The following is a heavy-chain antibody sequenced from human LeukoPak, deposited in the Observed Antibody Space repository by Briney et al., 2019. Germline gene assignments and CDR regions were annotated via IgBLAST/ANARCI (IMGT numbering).Heavy chain of an antibody. CDR3: ARVSSSWSLFDY. J-gene: IGHJ4*02. V-gene: IGHV4-34*01. D-gene: IGHD6-13*01. CDR1: GGSVSGYY. CDR2: INHSGST. Sequence: PSETLSLTCAVYGGSVSGYYWSWIRQPPGKGLEWIGEINHSGSTNYNPSLKSRVTISVDTSKNQFSLKLSSVTAADTAVYYCARVSSSWSLFDYWGQGTLVTVSS.